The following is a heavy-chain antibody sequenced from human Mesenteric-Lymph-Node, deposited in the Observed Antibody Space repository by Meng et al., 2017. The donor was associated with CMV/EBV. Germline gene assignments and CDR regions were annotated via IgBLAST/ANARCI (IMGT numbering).Heavy chain of an antibody. Sequence: SISSSSWWSWVRQPPEKGLEWIGEIYHSGSTSYNPSLKSRVSISVDKSKNQFSLKLTSVTATDTAMYYCARAPGYCTGTSCYNIDYWGQGTLVTVSS. V-gene: IGHV4-4*02. CDR1: SISSSSW. CDR2: IYHSGST. D-gene: IGHD2-2*02. J-gene: IGHJ4*02. CDR3: ARAPGYCTGTSCYNIDY.